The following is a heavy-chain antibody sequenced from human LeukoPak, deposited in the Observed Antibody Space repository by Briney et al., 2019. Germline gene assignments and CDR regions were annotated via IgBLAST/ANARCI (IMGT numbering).Heavy chain of an antibody. Sequence: GGSLRLSCAASGFTFSSYAMSWVRQAPGKGLEWVSAISGSGGSTYYADSVKGRFTISRDNSKNTLYLQMNSLRAEDTAVYYCAKVLGFGESSKYYFDYWGQGTLVTVSS. CDR1: GFTFSSYA. CDR3: AKVLGFGESSKYYFDY. V-gene: IGHV3-23*01. D-gene: IGHD3-10*01. J-gene: IGHJ4*02. CDR2: ISGSGGST.